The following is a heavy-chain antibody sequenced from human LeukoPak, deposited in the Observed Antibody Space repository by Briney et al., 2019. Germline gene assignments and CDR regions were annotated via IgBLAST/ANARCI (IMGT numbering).Heavy chain of an antibody. V-gene: IGHV1-18*01. CDR1: GYTFTTYG. Sequence: ASVKVSCKASGYTFTTYGISWVRQAPGQRLKWMGWISGYNGNTNYAQKFRGRVTMTTDTSTSTAYMELRSLRSDDTAVYYCARASAQWSDYWGQGTLVTVSS. J-gene: IGHJ4*02. CDR3: ARASAQWSDY. D-gene: IGHD2-15*01. CDR2: ISGYNGNT.